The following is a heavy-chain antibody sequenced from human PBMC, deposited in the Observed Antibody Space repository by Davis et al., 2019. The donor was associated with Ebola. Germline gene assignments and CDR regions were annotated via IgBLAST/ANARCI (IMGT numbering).Heavy chain of an antibody. CDR2: ISGSGGTT. V-gene: IGHV3-23*01. CDR1: VITFSSYA. Sequence: GESLKISCADSVITFSSYAMTWVRQAPGKGLEWVSAISGSGGTTYYAGSVKGRFTVSRDNSKKTMYLQMNSLRAEDTAVYYCARSGLSFGVVKYHYCMDVWGKGTTVTVSS. D-gene: IGHD3-3*01. CDR3: ARSGLSFGVVKYHYCMDV. J-gene: IGHJ6*04.